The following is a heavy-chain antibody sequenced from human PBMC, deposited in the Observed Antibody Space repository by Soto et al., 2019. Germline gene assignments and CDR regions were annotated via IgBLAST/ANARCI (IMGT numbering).Heavy chain of an antibody. CDR2: TYYRSKWYN. CDR3: AREGTVAGSDHYYYYMDV. J-gene: IGHJ6*03. Sequence: SQTLSLTCAISGDSVSSNSAAWNWIRQSPSRGLEWLGRTYYRSKWYNDYAVSVKSRITINPDTSKNQFSLQLNSVTPEDTAVYYCAREGTVAGSDHYYYYMDVWGKGTTVTVSS. V-gene: IGHV6-1*01. CDR1: GDSVSSNSAA. D-gene: IGHD6-19*01.